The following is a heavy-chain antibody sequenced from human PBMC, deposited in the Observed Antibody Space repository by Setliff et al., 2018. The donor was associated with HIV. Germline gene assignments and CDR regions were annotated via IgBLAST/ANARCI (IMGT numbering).Heavy chain of an antibody. CDR2: IYHSGST. D-gene: IGHD2-15*01. CDR1: GYSISNGYY. CDR3: ARSRGDIVMMVAAHWYFDL. Sequence: SETLSLTCALSGYSISNGYYWGWIRQPSGKGLEWIGSIYHSGSTFYNPSLRSRVTISVDTSQDQFSLRLTSVTAADTAVYYCARSRGDIVMMVAAHWYFDLWGRGTLVTVSS. V-gene: IGHV4-38-2*01. J-gene: IGHJ2*01.